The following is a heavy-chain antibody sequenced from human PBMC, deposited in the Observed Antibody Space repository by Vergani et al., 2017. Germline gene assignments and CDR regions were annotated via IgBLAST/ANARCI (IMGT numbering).Heavy chain of an antibody. V-gene: IGHV1-46*01. CDR3: ARGSGRAIFGVVIMGESNWFDP. Sequence: QVQLVQSGAEVKKPGASVKVSCKASGYTFTSYYMHWVRQAPGQGLEWMGIINPSGGSTSYAQKLQGRVTMTTDTSTSTAYMELRSLRSDDTAVYYCARGSGRAIFGVVIMGESNWFDPWGQGTLVTVSS. CDR1: GYTFTSYY. D-gene: IGHD3-3*01. J-gene: IGHJ5*02. CDR2: INPSGGST.